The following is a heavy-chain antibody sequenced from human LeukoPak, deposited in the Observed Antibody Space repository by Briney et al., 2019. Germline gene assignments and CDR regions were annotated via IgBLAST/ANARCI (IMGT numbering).Heavy chain of an antibody. Sequence: GGSLRLSCSASGFTFSGYAMHWVRQARGRGLEYVSTISSNGGSTYYAGSVKGRFTISRDNSKNTLYLQMSSLKAEDTAVYYCARGAPGDYYYYGMDVWGQGTTVTVSS. V-gene: IGHV3-64D*09. CDR2: ISSNGGST. CDR3: ARGAPGDYYYYGMDV. J-gene: IGHJ6*02. D-gene: IGHD4-17*01. CDR1: GFTFSGYA.